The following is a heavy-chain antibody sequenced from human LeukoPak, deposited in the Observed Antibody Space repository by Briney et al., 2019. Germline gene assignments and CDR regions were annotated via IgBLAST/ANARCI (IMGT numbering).Heavy chain of an antibody. J-gene: IGHJ3*02. CDR1: SGSISSYY. D-gene: IGHD3-9*01. V-gene: IGHV4-59*01. Sequence: PSETLSLTCTVSSGSISSYYWSWIRQPPGKGLEWIGYIYYSGSTNYNPSLKSRVTISVDTSKNQFSLKLSSVTAADTAVYYCARLTGDAFDIWGQGTMVTVSS. CDR2: IYYSGST. CDR3: ARLTGDAFDI.